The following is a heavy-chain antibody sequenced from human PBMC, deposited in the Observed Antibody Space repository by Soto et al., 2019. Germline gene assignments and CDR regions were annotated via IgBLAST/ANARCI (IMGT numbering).Heavy chain of an antibody. V-gene: IGHV4-34*01. CDR3: AREGPQYSRSWFDP. J-gene: IGHJ5*02. CDR1: GVSFSGYY. CDR2: INHSVST. Sequence: QVQLQQWGAGLLKPSETLSLTCAVYGVSFSGYYWSWIRQPPGKGLEWIGEINHSVSTNYNPYLKSRVTISVDTSKNQFSLKLSSVSAAYTAVYDCAREGPQYSRSWFDPLGQGTLVTVSS. D-gene: IGHD6-6*01.